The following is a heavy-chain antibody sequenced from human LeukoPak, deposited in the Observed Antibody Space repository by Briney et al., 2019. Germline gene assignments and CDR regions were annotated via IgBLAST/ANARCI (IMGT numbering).Heavy chain of an antibody. CDR1: GFSFTNYS. CDR3: ARRDHGDYGEEY. J-gene: IGHJ4*02. CDR2: ISSSGLYI. V-gene: IGHV3-21*06. Sequence: GGSLRLSCAASGFSFTNYSFIWVRQAPGKGLEWVSSISSSGLYIYYAVSLKGRFAISRDNAKNSLSLQMNSLRAEDTAVYYCARRDHGDYGEEYWGQGTLVTVSS. D-gene: IGHD4-17*01.